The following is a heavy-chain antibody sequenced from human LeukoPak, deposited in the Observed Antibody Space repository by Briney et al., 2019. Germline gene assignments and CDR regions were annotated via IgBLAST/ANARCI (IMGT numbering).Heavy chain of an antibody. CDR2: IRSKANSYAT. J-gene: IGHJ4*02. CDR3: TRHLIRICSGGSCINDY. D-gene: IGHD2-15*01. V-gene: IGHV3-73*01. CDR1: GFTFSGSA. Sequence: PGGSLRLSCAASGFTFSGSAMHWVRQASGKGLEWVGRIRSKANSYATAYPASVKGRFTISRDDSKNTAYLQMNSLKTEDTAVYYCTRHLIRICSGGSCINDYWGQGTLVTVSS.